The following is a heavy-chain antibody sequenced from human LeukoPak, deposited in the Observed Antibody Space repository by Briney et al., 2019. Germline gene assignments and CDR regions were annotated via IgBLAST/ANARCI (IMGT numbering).Heavy chain of an antibody. Sequence: GASVTVSCKASGYTFTGYYMHWVRQAPGQGLEWMGWINPNSGGTNYAQKFQGRVTMTRDTSISTAYMELSRLRSDDTAVYYCARDLYDFWSGYPRYYYYGMDVWGQGTTVTVSS. J-gene: IGHJ6*02. CDR1: GYTFTGYY. V-gene: IGHV1-2*02. D-gene: IGHD3-3*01. CDR3: ARDLYDFWSGYPRYYYYGMDV. CDR2: INPNSGGT.